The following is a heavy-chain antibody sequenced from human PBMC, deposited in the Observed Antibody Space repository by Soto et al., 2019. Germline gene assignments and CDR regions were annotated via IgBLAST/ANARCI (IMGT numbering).Heavy chain of an antibody. D-gene: IGHD2-2*03. CDR2: ISGSGGST. V-gene: IGHV3-23*01. J-gene: IGHJ4*02. CDR1: GFTFSSYA. Sequence: EVQLLESGGSLVQPGGSLRLSCAASGFTFSSYAMSWVRQAPGKGLEWVSAISGSGGSTYYADSVKGRFTISRDNSKNTLYLQMNSLRAEDTAVYYCAKEGGYCSSTSCYGRVYYWGQGTLVTVSS. CDR3: AKEGGYCSSTSCYGRVYY.